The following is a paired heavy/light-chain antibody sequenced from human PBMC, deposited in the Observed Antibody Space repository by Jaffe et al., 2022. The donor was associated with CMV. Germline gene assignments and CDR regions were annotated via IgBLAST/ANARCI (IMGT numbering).Heavy chain of an antibody. J-gene: IGHJ6*02. Sequence: QVQLVQSGAEVKKPGASVKVSCKVSGYTLTELSMHWVRQAPGKGLEWMGGFDPEDGETIYAQKFQGRVTMTEDTSTDTAYMELSSLRSEDTAVYYCATGVTIFGESTSKTYYYYGMDVWGQGTTVTVSS. CDR2: FDPEDGET. D-gene: IGHD3-3*01. CDR3: ATGVTIFGESTSKTYYYYGMDV. CDR1: GYTLTELS. V-gene: IGHV1-24*01.
Light chain of an antibody. CDR2: KDS. CDR3: QSADSSAYWV. Sequence: SYELTQPPSVSVSPGQTARITCSGDALPKQYAYWYQQKPGQAPVLVIYKDSERPSGIPERFSGSSSGTTVTLTISGVQAEDEADYYCQSADSSAYWVFGGGTKLTVL. V-gene: IGLV3-25*03. J-gene: IGLJ3*02. CDR1: ALPKQY.